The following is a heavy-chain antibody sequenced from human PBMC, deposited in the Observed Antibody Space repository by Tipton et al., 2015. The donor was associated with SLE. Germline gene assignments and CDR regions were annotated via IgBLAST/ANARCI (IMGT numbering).Heavy chain of an antibody. J-gene: IGHJ4*02. CDR2: IYSSGDR. CDR1: GGSISFDY. V-gene: IGHV4-4*07. Sequence: TLSLTCTVSGGSISFDYWSWIRQSAGRGLEWIGRIYSSGDRDYNPSLRSRVTMSIDASQNRVSLRLKSVSAADTAVYYCARFMISVGFDYWGQGTLVTVSS. CDR3: ARFMISVGFDY. D-gene: IGHD3-16*01.